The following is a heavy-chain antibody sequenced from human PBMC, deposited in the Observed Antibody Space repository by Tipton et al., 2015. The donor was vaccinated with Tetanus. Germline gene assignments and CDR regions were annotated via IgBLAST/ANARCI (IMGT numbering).Heavy chain of an antibody. CDR2: ISNGNT. CDR1: GGSISSYF. CDR3: ARGITDGYNRRFDY. J-gene: IGHJ4*02. D-gene: IGHD5-24*01. V-gene: IGHV4-4*07. Sequence: GLVKPSETLSLTCSVSGGSISSYFWSWIRQPAGKGLEWIGHISNGNTDYAASLRSRVTLSVDTSKNQFSLELRSVTAADTGVYYCARGITDGYNRRFDYWGQGTRVAVSP.